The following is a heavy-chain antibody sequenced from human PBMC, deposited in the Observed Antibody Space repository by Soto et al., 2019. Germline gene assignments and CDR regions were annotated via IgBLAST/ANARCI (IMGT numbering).Heavy chain of an antibody. J-gene: IGHJ4*02. CDR3: ARACPYYDILTGYYAHCYFDY. V-gene: IGHV1-18*01. CDR2: ISAYNGNT. D-gene: IGHD3-9*01. Sequence: ASVKVSCKASGYTFTSYGISWVRQAPGQGLEWMGWISAYNGNTNYAQKLQGRVTMTTDTSTSTAYMELRSLRSDDTAVYYCARACPYYDILTGYYAHCYFDYWGQGTLGTVSS. CDR1: GYTFTSYG.